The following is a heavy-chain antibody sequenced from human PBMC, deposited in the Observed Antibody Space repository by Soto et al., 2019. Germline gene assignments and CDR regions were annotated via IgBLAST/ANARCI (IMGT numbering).Heavy chain of an antibody. CDR1: GYSISSGYY. D-gene: IGHD3-22*01. V-gene: IGHV4-38-2*02. Sequence: SETLSLTCAVSGYSISSGYYWGWIRQPPGKGLEWIGSIYHSGSTYYNPSLKSRVTISVDTSKNQFSLKLSSVTAADTAVYYCARDPYSSGYYNLLFDYWGQGTLVTVSS. CDR2: IYHSGST. J-gene: IGHJ4*02. CDR3: ARDPYSSGYYNLLFDY.